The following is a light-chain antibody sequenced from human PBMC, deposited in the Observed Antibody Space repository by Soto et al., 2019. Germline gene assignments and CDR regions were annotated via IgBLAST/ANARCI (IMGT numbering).Light chain of an antibody. CDR2: ASS. Sequence: DIQMTQSPSSLSASVGDRVTITCRTSQSVSIYVNWYQQKPGKAPILLIYASSSLQSGVPSRFSGSGSGTDFTLPISSLEPEDFATYYCQQSYSTPTFGQGTTVDIK. J-gene: IGKJ2*01. V-gene: IGKV1-39*01. CDR3: QQSYSTPT. CDR1: QSVSIY.